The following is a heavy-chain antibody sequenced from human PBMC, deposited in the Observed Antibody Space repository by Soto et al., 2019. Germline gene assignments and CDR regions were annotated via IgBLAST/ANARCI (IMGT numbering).Heavy chain of an antibody. J-gene: IGHJ6*02. CDR2: IYWDDDK. D-gene: IGHD2-21*02. CDR1: GFSLSTSGVG. CDR3: IQRPCGGACLQSYASPYYHGMDV. V-gene: IGHV2-5*02. Sequence: QITLKESGPTLVKPTQTLTLTCTFSGFSLSTSGVGVGWIRQPPGKALEWLALIYWDDDKRYSPSLRSRPTISKSTAKPPEVLTMTNMDPVDTATYLCIQRPCGGACLQSYASPYYHGMDVWGHGTTLTVSS.